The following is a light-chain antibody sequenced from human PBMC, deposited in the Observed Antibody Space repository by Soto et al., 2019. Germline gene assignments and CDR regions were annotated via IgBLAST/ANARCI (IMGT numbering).Light chain of an antibody. Sequence: QSALTQPASVSGSPGQSITISCTGTSSDVGSYDFVSWYQLHPGKAPKLILFKVNNRPSGVSYRFSVSKSGNTASLTISVLQAEDEADYFCCSYSISTAYLFGTGTKVTVL. CDR1: SSDVGSYDF. V-gene: IGLV2-14*01. CDR2: KVN. J-gene: IGLJ1*01. CDR3: CSYSISTAYL.